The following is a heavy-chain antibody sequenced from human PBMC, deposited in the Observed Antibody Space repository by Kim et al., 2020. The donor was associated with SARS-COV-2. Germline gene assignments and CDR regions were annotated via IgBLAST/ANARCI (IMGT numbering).Heavy chain of an antibody. CDR3: GRDLDYGALDY. J-gene: IGHJ4*02. Sequence: NKYDSAHGKGRVTISRDISKDTLYLQMHSLRDEDTDVYYCGRDLDYGALDYWGQGTLVTVSS. D-gene: IGHD4-17*01. CDR2: NK. V-gene: IGHV3-30*07.